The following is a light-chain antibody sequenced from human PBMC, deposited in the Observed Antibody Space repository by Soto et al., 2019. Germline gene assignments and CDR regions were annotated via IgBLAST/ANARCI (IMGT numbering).Light chain of an antibody. CDR3: GTWDSSLSDAV. V-gene: IGLV1-51*02. CDR1: SSNIGNNY. J-gene: IGLJ3*02. Sequence: QSVLTQPPSVSAAPGQKVTISCSGRSSNIGNNYVSWYRQLPGTAPKLVIYENNKRPSGIPDRLSGSKSGTSATLDITGLQTGEEADYYCGTWDSSLSDAVFGGGTKLTVL. CDR2: ENN.